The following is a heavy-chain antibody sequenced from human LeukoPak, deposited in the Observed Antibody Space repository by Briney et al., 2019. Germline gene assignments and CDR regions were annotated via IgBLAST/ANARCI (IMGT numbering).Heavy chain of an antibody. CDR3: ARDGPEWLSSR. CDR2: IYHSGST. Sequence: SGTLSLTCAVSGGSISSNNWWSWVRQPPGKGLEWIGEIYHSGSTNYNPSLKSRVTISVDKSKNQFSLKMSYVTAADTAVYYCARDGPEWLSSRWGQGTLVTVSS. CDR1: GGSISSNNW. V-gene: IGHV4-4*02. J-gene: IGHJ4*02. D-gene: IGHD3-3*01.